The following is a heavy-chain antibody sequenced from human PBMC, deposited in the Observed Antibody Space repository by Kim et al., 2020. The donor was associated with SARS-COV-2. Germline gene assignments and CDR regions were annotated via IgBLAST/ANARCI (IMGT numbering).Heavy chain of an antibody. Sequence: TNYNPSLKSRVTISVDKSKNPFSLKLTSVTAADTAVYYCAREGVDRTFDYWGQGTLVTVSS. J-gene: IGHJ4*02. CDR2: T. V-gene: IGHV4-4*02. CDR3: AREGVDRTFDY.